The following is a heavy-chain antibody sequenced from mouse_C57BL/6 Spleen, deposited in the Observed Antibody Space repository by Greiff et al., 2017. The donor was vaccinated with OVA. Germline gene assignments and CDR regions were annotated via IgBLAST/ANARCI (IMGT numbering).Heavy chain of an antibody. CDR3: ARGSFTTVVRHWYFDV. V-gene: IGHV1-69*01. Sequence: QVQLQQPGAELVMPGASVKLSCKASGYTFTSYWMHWVKQRPGQGLEWIGEIDPSDSYTNYNQKFKGKSTLTVDKSSSTAYMQLSSLTSEDSAVYYCARGSFTTVVRHWYFDVWGTGTTVTVSS. D-gene: IGHD1-1*01. CDR1: GYTFTSYW. J-gene: IGHJ1*03. CDR2: IDPSDSYT.